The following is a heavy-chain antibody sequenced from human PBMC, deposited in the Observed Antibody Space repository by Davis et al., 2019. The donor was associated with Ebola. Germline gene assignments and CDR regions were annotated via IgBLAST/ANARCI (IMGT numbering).Heavy chain of an antibody. CDR1: EFTFSTYD. CDR2: IWSDGSKK. CDR3: ARDKGQAFFDY. V-gene: IGHV3-33*01. J-gene: IGHJ4*02. Sequence: PGGSLRLSCAASEFTFSTYDMHWVRQAPGKGLEWVAFIWSDGSKKYYRDSVEGRFTISRDDSKNTVHLQMSSLGAEDTAIYYCARDKGQAFFDYWGQGTLVTVSS.